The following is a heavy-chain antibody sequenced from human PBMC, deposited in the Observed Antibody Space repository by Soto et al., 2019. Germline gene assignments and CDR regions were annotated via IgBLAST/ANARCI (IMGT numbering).Heavy chain of an antibody. CDR1: GYTFTGYY. J-gene: IGHJ4*02. V-gene: IGHV1-46*01. Sequence: ASVKVSCKASGYTFTGYYMHWVRQAPGQGLEWMGIINPSGGSTSYAQKFQGRVTMTRDTSTSTVYMELSSLRSEDTAVYYCARWLRAAAVTDYWGQGTLVTVSS. CDR2: INPSGGST. CDR3: ARWLRAAAVTDY. D-gene: IGHD6-13*01.